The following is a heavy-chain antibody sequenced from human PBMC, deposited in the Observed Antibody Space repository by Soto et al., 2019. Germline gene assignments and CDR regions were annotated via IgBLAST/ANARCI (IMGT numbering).Heavy chain of an antibody. V-gene: IGHV1-18*01. D-gene: IGHD3-10*01. CDR1: GYTFTSYG. CDR3: ARITMVRGVIITRDY. CDR2: ISAYNGNT. Sequence: GASVKVSCKASGYTFTSYGISWVRQAPGQGLEWMGWISAYNGNTNYAQKLQGRVTMTTDTSTSTAYMELRSLRSDDTAVYYCARITMVRGVIITRDYWGQGTLVTVSS. J-gene: IGHJ4*02.